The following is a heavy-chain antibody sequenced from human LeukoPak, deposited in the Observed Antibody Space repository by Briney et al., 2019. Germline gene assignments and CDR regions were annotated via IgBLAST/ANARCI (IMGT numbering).Heavy chain of an antibody. Sequence: SETLSLTCTVSGGSISSSNYYWVWMRQPPGKGLEWVGSIYYSGSTYYNPSLKSRVTISVDTSKNQFSLKLSSVTAADTAVYYCALRYFDRDSWGQGTLVTVSS. CDR1: GGSISSSNYY. J-gene: IGHJ4*02. V-gene: IGHV4-39*01. D-gene: IGHD3-9*01. CDR2: IYYSGST. CDR3: ALRYFDRDS.